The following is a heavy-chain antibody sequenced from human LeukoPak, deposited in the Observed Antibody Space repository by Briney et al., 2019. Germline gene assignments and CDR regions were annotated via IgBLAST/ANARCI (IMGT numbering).Heavy chain of an antibody. D-gene: IGHD4-17*01. Sequence: GGSLRLSCAASGFTFSSYGMHWVRQAPGKGLEWVAVISYDGSNKYYADSVKGRFTISRDNSKNTLYLQMNSLRAEDTAVYYCARDGGVYGDRPYYYYGMDVWGQGTTVTVSS. CDR3: ARDGGVYGDRPYYYYGMDV. J-gene: IGHJ6*02. V-gene: IGHV3-30*03. CDR2: ISYDGSNK. CDR1: GFTFSSYG.